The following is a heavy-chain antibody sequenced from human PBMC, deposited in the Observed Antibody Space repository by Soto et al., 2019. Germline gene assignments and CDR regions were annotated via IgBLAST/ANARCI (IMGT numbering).Heavy chain of an antibody. D-gene: IGHD3-22*01. J-gene: IGHJ4*02. CDR1: GFTFSSYS. CDR3: ARYGFDYYDSSGYPIQIDY. Sequence: GGSLRLSCAASGFTFSSYSMNWVRQAPGKGLEWVSYISSSSSTIYYADSVKGRFTISRDNAKNSLYLQMNSLRDEDTAVYYCARYGFDYYDSSGYPIQIDYWGQGTLVTVSS. V-gene: IGHV3-48*02. CDR2: ISSSSSTI.